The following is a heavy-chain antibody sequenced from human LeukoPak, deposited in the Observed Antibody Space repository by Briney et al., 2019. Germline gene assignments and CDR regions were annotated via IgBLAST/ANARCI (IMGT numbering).Heavy chain of an antibody. D-gene: IGHD7-27*01. J-gene: IGHJ5*02. CDR3: ARVGTRGPWFDP. V-gene: IGHV1-69*05. CDR2: IIPIFGTA. Sequence: SVKVSCKASGGTFSSYAISWVRQAPGQGLEWMGGIIPIFGTANYAQKFQGRVTITTDEPTSTAYMELSSLRSEDTAVYYCARVGTRGPWFDPWGQGTLVTVSS. CDR1: GGTFSSYA.